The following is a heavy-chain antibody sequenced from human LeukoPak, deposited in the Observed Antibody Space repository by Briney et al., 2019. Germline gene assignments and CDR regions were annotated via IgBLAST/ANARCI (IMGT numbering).Heavy chain of an antibody. D-gene: IGHD3-22*01. CDR2: IWYDGSNK. CDR1: GFTFSSYG. J-gene: IGHJ4*02. V-gene: IGHV3-33*06. CDR3: AKGSYYDSSGSFYFDY. Sequence: GGSLRLSCAASGFTFSSYGMHWVRQAPGKGLEWVAVIWYDGSNKYYVDSVKGRFTISRDNSKNTLYVQVNSLGTEDTAAYYCAKGSYYDSSGSFYFDYWGQGTLVTVSS.